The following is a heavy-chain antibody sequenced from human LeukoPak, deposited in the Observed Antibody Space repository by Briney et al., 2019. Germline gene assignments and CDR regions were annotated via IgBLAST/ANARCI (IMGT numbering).Heavy chain of an antibody. V-gene: IGHV4-59*01. CDR1: GGSISSYY. J-gene: IGHJ4*02. CDR3: ARDSAAAFDY. Sequence: SETLSLTCTVSGGSISSYYWSWIRQPPGKGLEWIGYIYYSGSTNHNPSLKSRVTISVDTSKNQFSLKLSSVTAADTAVYYCARDSAAAFDYWGQGTLVTVSS. CDR2: IYYSGST. D-gene: IGHD3-10*01.